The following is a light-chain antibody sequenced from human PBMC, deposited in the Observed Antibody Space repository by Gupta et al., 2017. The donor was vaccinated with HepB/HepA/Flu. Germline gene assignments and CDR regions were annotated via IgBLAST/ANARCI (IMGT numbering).Light chain of an antibody. V-gene: IGLV4-69*01. J-gene: IGLJ2*01. Sequence: SLGASVKLTCTLSSGHSSYAIAWHQQQPEKGPRYLMKLNSDGSHSKGDGIPDRFSGSSSGAERYLTISSLQAEDEADYYCQTWGTCIHVVFGGGTKLTVL. CDR3: QTWGTCIHVV. CDR1: SGHSSYA. CDR2: LNSDGSH.